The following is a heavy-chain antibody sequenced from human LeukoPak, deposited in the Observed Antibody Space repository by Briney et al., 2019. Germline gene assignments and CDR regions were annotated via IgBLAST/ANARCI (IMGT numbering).Heavy chain of an antibody. V-gene: IGHV4-34*01. CDR2: INHSGST. CDR3: ARQAWGALHWFDP. CDR1: GGSFSGYY. J-gene: IGHJ5*02. D-gene: IGHD7-27*01. Sequence: PSETLPLTCAVYGGSFSGYYWSWIRQPPGKGLEWIGEINHSGSTNYNPSLKSRVTISVDTSKNQFSLKLSSVTAADTAVYYCARQAWGALHWFDPWGQGPLVTVSS.